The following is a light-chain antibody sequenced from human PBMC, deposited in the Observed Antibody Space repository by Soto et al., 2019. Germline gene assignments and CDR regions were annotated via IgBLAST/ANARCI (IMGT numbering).Light chain of an antibody. CDR1: QSVSSS. CDR3: QQRYSWIRV. V-gene: IGKV3-11*01. J-gene: IGKJ1*01. Sequence: FVVTQSPDTLSLSPGETATPSCRASQSVSSSVAWYQHKPGQSPRLVVYSGYKRSAGIPARFSGSGSGTDFTLTITSLENDDFAVYYCQQRYSWIRVFGPGTKVEVK. CDR2: SGY.